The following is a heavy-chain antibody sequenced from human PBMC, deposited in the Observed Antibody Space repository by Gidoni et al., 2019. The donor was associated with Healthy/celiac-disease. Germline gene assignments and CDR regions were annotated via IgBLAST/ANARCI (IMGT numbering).Heavy chain of an antibody. CDR3: AREMEYYDFWSGYYNRAPPFDY. Sequence: FTISRDNSKNTLYLQMNSLRAEDTAVYYCAREMEYYDFWSGYYNRAPPFDYWGQGTLVTVSS. V-gene: IGHV3-30*01. D-gene: IGHD3-3*01. J-gene: IGHJ4*02.